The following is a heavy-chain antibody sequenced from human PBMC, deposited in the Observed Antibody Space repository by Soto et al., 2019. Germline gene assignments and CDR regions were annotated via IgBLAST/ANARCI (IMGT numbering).Heavy chain of an antibody. J-gene: IGHJ3*02. CDR2: IYPGDSDT. V-gene: IGHV5-51*01. CDR3: ASQYYYDSSGYPPGWAFDI. CDR1: GYSFTIYW. Sequence: PGESLKISCKGSGYSFTIYWIGWVRQMPGKGLEWMGIIYPGDSDTRYSPSFQGQVTISADKSISTAYLQWSSLKASDTAMYYCASQYYYDSSGYPPGWAFDIWGQGTMVTVSS. D-gene: IGHD3-22*01.